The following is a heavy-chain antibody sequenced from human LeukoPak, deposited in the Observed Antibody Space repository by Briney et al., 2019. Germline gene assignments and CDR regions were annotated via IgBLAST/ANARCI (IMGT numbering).Heavy chain of an antibody. CDR1: GGSISGYY. Sequence: SETLSLTCTVSGGSISGYYWSWIRQHPGKGLEWIGYIYYSGSTYYNPSLKSRVTISVDTSKNQFSLKLSSVTAADTAVYYCAREKFDYYDSSGQNWFDPWGQGTLVTVSS. V-gene: IGHV4-31*03. CDR2: IYYSGST. D-gene: IGHD3-22*01. J-gene: IGHJ5*02. CDR3: AREKFDYYDSSGQNWFDP.